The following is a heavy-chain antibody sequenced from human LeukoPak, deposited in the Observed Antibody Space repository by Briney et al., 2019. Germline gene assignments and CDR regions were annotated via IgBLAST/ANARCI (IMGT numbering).Heavy chain of an antibody. CDR2: IYPGDSET. V-gene: IGHV5-51*01. CDR1: GYNFTIHC. Sequence: GESLKISCKGSGYNFTIHCISWVRQMTGKGLEWMGMIYPGDSETSYSPSFQGQVLISAARSTSTAYLQWTSLKASDTALYYCARSIYGGNSALDYWGQGTLVTVSS. CDR3: ARSIYGGNSALDY. D-gene: IGHD4-23*01. J-gene: IGHJ4*02.